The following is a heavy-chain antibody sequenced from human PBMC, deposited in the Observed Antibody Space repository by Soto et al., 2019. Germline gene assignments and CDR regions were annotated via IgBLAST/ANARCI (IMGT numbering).Heavy chain of an antibody. Sequence: GSLRLSCAASGFTFSSYEMNWVRQAPGKGLEWVSYISSSVSTMYYADSVKGRFTISRDNAKNSLYLQMNSLRAEDTAVYYCARLYSSAWIDAFDIWGQGTMVTVSS. V-gene: IGHV3-48*03. D-gene: IGHD6-19*01. J-gene: IGHJ3*02. CDR3: ARLYSSAWIDAFDI. CDR1: GFTFSSYE. CDR2: ISSSVSTM.